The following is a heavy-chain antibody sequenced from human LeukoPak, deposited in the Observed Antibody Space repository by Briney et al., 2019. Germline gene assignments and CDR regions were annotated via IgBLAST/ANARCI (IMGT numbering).Heavy chain of an antibody. CDR2: ISAYNGNT. V-gene: IGHV1-18*01. CDR3: ARDQWFGELFRDAFDI. Sequence: GASVKVSCKASGYTFTSYGISWVRQAPGQGLEWMGWISAYNGNTNYAQKLQGRVTMTTDTSTSTAYMELGSLRSDDTAVYYCARDQWFGELFRDAFDIWGQGTMVTVSS. J-gene: IGHJ3*02. CDR1: GYTFTSYG. D-gene: IGHD3-10*01.